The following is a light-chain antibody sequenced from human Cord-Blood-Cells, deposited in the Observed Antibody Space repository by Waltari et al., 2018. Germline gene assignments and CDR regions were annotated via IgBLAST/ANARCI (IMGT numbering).Light chain of an antibody. CDR1: SLRSYY. Sequence: SSELTQDPAVSVALGQTVRITCQGDSLRSYYASWYQQKPGQAPVLVIYGKNNRPSVIPARFSGSSSGNTASLTIPGAQAEDEADYYCNSRDSSGNHVVFGGGTKLTVL. V-gene: IGLV3-19*01. J-gene: IGLJ2*01. CDR2: GKN. CDR3: NSRDSSGNHVV.